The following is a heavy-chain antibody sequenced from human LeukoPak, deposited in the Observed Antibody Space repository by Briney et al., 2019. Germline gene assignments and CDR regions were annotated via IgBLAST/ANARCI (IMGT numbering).Heavy chain of an antibody. CDR3: ARLTDTAMVAYWFDP. CDR2: FDPEDGET. CDR1: GYTLTELS. Sequence: ASVKVSCKVSGYTLTELSMHWVRQAPGKGLEWMGGFDPEDGETIYAQKFQGRVTMTRDTSISTAYMELSRLRSDDTAVYYRARLTDTAMVAYWFDPWGQGTLVTVSS. D-gene: IGHD5-18*01. V-gene: IGHV1-24*01. J-gene: IGHJ5*02.